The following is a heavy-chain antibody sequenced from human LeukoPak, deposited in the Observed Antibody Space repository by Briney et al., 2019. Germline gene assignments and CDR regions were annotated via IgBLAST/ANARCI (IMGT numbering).Heavy chain of an antibody. CDR2: IKEDGSDK. D-gene: IGHD5-24*01. J-gene: IGHJ4*02. CDR1: GFTFSSCW. Sequence: GGSLRLSCATSGFTFSSCWMSWVRQAPGKGLEWVANIKEDGSDKYYVDSVKGRFTISRDNAKNSLYLQMNSLRAEDTAVYYCARDRGWLQFDYWGQGTRVIVSS. CDR3: ARDRGWLQFDY. V-gene: IGHV3-7*01.